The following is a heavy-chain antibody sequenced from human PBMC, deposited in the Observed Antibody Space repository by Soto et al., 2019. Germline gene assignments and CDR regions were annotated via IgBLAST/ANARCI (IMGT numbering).Heavy chain of an antibody. CDR3: ARTMVRGVPEFDP. V-gene: IGHV3-33*01. Sequence: WGSLRLSYAASGFTCSSYGMHWVRQAPGKGLEWVAVIWYDGSNKYYADSVKGRFTISRDNSKNTLYLQMNSLRAEDTAVYYCARTMVRGVPEFDPWGQGTLVTVSS. CDR1: GFTCSSYG. J-gene: IGHJ5*02. D-gene: IGHD3-10*01. CDR2: IWYDGSNK.